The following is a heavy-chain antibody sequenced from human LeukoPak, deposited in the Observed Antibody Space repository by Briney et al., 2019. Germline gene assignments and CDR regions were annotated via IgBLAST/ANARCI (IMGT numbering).Heavy chain of an antibody. D-gene: IGHD3-10*01. V-gene: IGHV1-69*13. CDR1: GGTFSNYA. CDR2: VIPIFGTA. J-gene: IGHJ4*02. Sequence: GASVKVSCKAFGGTFSNYAISWVRQAPGQGLEWMGGVIPIFGTANYAQKFQGRITITADESTCTAYMELSSLRSEDTAVYYCARDRDYYGSGNYYNVCYWGQGTLVTVSS. CDR3: ARDRDYYGSGNYYNVCY.